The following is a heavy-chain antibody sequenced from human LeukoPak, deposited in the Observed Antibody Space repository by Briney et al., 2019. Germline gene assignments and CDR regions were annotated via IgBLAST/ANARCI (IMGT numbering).Heavy chain of an antibody. CDR3: ARELWFELGGYYYMDV. CDR2: IIPIFGTA. D-gene: IGHD3-10*01. V-gene: IGHV1-69*05. J-gene: IGHJ6*03. CDR1: GGAFSSYA. Sequence: SVKVSCKASGGAFSSYAISWVRQAPGQGLEWMGGIIPIFGTANYAQKFQGRVTITTDESTSTAYMELRSLRSDDTAVYYCARELWFELGGYYYMDVWGKGTTVTVSS.